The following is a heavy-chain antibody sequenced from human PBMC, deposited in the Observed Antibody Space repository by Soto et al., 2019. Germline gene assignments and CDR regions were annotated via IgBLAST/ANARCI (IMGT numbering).Heavy chain of an antibody. V-gene: IGHV4-34*01. CDR1: GGSFSGYY. CDR3: AGLIAAADYYYGMDV. CDR2: INHSGST. Sequence: SETQSLTCAVYGGSFSGYYWSWIRQPPGKGLEWIGEINHSGSTTYNPSLKSRVTISVDTSKNQFSLKLSSVTAADTAVYYCAGLIAAADYYYGMDVWGQGTTVTVSS. D-gene: IGHD6-13*01. J-gene: IGHJ6*02.